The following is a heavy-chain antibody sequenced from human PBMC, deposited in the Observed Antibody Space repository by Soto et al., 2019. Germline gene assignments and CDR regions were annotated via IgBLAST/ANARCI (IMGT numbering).Heavy chain of an antibody. Sequence: SETLSLTCTVSGGSISSYYWSWIRQPPGKGLEWIGYIYYSGSTNYNPSLKGRVTISVDTSKNQFSLKLSSVTAADTAVYYCATGERITIFGVAYYYYMDVWGKGTTVTVSS. CDR1: GGSISSYY. J-gene: IGHJ6*03. CDR3: ATGERITIFGVAYYYYMDV. CDR2: IYYSGST. D-gene: IGHD3-3*01. V-gene: IGHV4-59*01.